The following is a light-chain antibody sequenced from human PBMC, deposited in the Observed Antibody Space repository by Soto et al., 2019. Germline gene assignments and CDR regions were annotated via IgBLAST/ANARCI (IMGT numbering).Light chain of an antibody. Sequence: EIVMTQSPATLSVSPGERATLSCRASQSVSNYLAWYQQKPGQAPRLLIYDASTRATGIPVRFSGSGSGTEFTLPISSLQSEDFGVYYCQQNKEWPGTFGQGTKVEIK. J-gene: IGKJ1*01. V-gene: IGKV3-15*01. CDR3: QQNKEWPGT. CDR2: DAS. CDR1: QSVSNY.